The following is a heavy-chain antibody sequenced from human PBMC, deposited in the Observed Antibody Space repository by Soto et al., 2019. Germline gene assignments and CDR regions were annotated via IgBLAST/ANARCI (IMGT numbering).Heavy chain of an antibody. J-gene: IGHJ5*02. CDR2: INEGAREK. CDR3: ARGSS. CDR1: GLTFTNYW. Sequence: GGSLRLSCAASGLTFTNYWFSWVRQAPGKGLEWVANINEGAREKNYVDSVRGRFTISRDNAKNLVFLQMSSLRAEDTAVYFCARGSSWGLGTLVTVSS. V-gene: IGHV3-7*01.